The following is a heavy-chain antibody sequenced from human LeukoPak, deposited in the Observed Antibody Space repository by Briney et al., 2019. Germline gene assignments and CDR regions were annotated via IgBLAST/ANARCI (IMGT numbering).Heavy chain of an antibody. J-gene: IGHJ4*02. CDR3: AKDTQFKRIVGVKGGVDY. D-gene: IGHD1-26*01. V-gene: IGHV3-30*18. CDR2: ISYDGSNK. Sequence: GGSLRLSCAASGFTFSSYGMHWVRQAPGKGLEWVAVISYDGSNKYYADSVKGRFTISRDNSKNTLYPQMNSLRAEDTAVYYCAKDTQFKRIVGVKGGVDYWGQGTLVTVSS. CDR1: GFTFSSYG.